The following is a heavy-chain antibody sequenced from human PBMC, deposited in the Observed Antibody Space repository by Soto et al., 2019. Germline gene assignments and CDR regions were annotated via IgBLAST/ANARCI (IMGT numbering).Heavy chain of an antibody. J-gene: IGHJ4*02. D-gene: IGHD6-13*01. CDR2: IYYSGST. CDR1: VGSISSGDYY. CDR3: ARDAPYSRLDY. Sequence: SETLCITCTFSVGSISSGDYYWSGIRQPPGKGLEWIGYIYYSGSTYYTPSLKSRVTISVDTSKNQFSLKLSSVTAADTAVYYCARDAPYSRLDYWGQGTMVTVAS. V-gene: IGHV4-30-4*01.